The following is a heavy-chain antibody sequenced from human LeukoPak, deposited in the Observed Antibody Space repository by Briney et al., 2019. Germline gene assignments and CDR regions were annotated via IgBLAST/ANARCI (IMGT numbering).Heavy chain of an antibody. J-gene: IGHJ3*02. D-gene: IGHD6-19*01. CDR2: IYNSGST. V-gene: IGHV4-59*01. CDR3: ARKSVAVRDAFDI. Sequence: SETLSLTCTVSGDSMSTYYWTWIRQPPGKGLEWIGYIYNSGSTNYNPSLKSRVTISVDTSKNQFSLKLNSVTAADTAVYYCARKSVAVRDAFDIWGQGTMVTVSS. CDR1: GDSMSTYY.